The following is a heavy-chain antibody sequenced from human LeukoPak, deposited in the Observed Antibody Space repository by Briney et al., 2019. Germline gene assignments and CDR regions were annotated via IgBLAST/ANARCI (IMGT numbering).Heavy chain of an antibody. V-gene: IGHV4-59*01. CDR3: ARAGGVKTAALDLDY. CDR2: IYYSGSA. Sequence: SEALSLTCTVSGGSISDYSWSWIRQPPGKGLEWIGNIYYSGSANHNPSLKSRVTISRDTSKNQFSLKLTSVTTADTAVYYCARAGGVKTAALDLDYWGQGTLVTVSS. D-gene: IGHD6-25*01. CDR1: GGSISDYS. J-gene: IGHJ4*02.